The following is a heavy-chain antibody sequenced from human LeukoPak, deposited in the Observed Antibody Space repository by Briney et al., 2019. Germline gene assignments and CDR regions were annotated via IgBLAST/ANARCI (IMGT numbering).Heavy chain of an antibody. V-gene: IGHV4-59*01. Sequence: SETLSLTCTVSGGSISSYYWSWIRQPPGKGLEWIGYIYYSGSTNYNPSLKSRVSISVDTSKNQFSLKLSSVTAADTAVYYCARSGSGWHKGKYYYYGMDVWGQGTTVTVSS. D-gene: IGHD6-19*01. CDR2: IYYSGST. CDR3: ARSGSGWHKGKYYYYGMDV. J-gene: IGHJ6*02. CDR1: GGSISSYY.